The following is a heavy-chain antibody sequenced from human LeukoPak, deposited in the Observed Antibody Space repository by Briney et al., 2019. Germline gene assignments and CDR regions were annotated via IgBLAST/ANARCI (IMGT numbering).Heavy chain of an antibody. V-gene: IGHV3-21*01. CDR1: GFTFSSYS. J-gene: IGHJ6*03. Sequence: GGSLRLSCAASGFTFSSYSMNWVRQAPGKGLEWVSSISSSSSYIYYADSVKGRFTISRDNAKNSLYLQMNSLRAEDTAVYYCARESSGLYYYYYMDVWGKGTTDTVSS. D-gene: IGHD2-8*02. CDR2: ISSSSSYI. CDR3: ARESSGLYYYYYMDV.